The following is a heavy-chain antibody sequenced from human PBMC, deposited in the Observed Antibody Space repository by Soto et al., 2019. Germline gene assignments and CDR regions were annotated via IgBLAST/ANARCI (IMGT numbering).Heavy chain of an antibody. CDR3: TKDTFGAWDS. Sequence: GGSLRLSCTASEITLNIYWMHWIRQAPGKGLVWVSRINPESTTLTYADSVTGRFTISRDSAKNTLYLQMNGLSAEDTAIYYCTKDTFGAWDSSCQATLVTVSS. D-gene: IGHD2-15*01. CDR2: INPESTTL. CDR1: EITLNIYW. J-gene: IGHJ4*02. V-gene: IGHV3-74*01.